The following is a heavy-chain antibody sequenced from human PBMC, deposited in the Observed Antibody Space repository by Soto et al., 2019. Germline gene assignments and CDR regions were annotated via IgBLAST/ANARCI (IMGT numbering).Heavy chain of an antibody. D-gene: IGHD4-17*01. CDR2: IYYSGST. V-gene: IGHV4-31*03. Sequence: SETLSLTCTVSSGPISSGGYYWSWIRQHPGKGLEWIGYIYYSGSTYYNPSLKSRVTISVDTSKNQFSLKLSSVTAADTAVYYCARLKTTVTTSGFDYWGQGTLVTVSS. J-gene: IGHJ4*02. CDR3: ARLKTTVTTSGFDY. CDR1: SGPISSGGYY.